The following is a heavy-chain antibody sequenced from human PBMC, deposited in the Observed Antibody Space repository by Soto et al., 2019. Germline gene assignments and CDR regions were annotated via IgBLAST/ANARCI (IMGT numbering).Heavy chain of an antibody. D-gene: IGHD2-15*01. J-gene: IGHJ3*02. V-gene: IGHV1-69*01. CDR3: ARASYLVGSSVAATSTDAFDI. Sequence: QVQLVQSGAEVKKPGSSVKVSCKASGGTFSSYAISWVRQAPGQGLEWMGGIIPIFGTANYAQKFQGRVTITADESTSTAYMELSSLRSEDTAVYYCARASYLVGSSVAATSTDAFDIWGQGTMVTVSS. CDR1: GGTFSSYA. CDR2: IIPIFGTA.